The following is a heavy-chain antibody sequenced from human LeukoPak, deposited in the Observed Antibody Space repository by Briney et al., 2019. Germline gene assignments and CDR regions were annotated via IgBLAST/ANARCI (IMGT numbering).Heavy chain of an antibody. CDR1: GFTFSSYA. Sequence: PGGSLRLSCAATGFTFSSYAMYWVRQAPEKGLEWVSGISGSGGSTYYADSVKGRFTISRDNSKNTLYLQMNSLRAGDTAVYYCAKDRGYTSSSASVYDYWGQGTLVTVSS. V-gene: IGHV3-23*01. CDR2: ISGSGGST. D-gene: IGHD6-6*01. J-gene: IGHJ4*02. CDR3: AKDRGYTSSSASVYDY.